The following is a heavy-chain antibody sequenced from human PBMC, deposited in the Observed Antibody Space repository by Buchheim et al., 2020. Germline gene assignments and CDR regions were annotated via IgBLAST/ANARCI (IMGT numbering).Heavy chain of an antibody. J-gene: IGHJ4*02. CDR2: INGRGDNT. V-gene: IGHV3-23*01. CDR3: AKVGSSAYFFES. Sequence: EVGLLESGGSLAQPGGSLILSCAASGFTFTSYLMMWVRQGPGKGLECVSTINGRGDNTYYADSVKGRFIISRDTSRNTIYLRMDSPRVEDTAIYYCAKVGSSAYFFESWGRGTL. CDR1: GFTFTSYL.